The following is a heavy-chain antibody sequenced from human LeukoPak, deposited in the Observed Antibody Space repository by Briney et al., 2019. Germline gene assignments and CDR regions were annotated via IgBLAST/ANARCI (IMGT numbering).Heavy chain of an antibody. CDR3: ARAHVVTARSSGFDY. V-gene: IGHV1-69*05. Sequence: SVKVSCKASGGTFSSYAISWVRQAPGQGLEWMGGIIPIFGTANYAQKFQGRVTITTDESTSTAYMELSSLRSEDTAVYYCARAHVVTARSSGFDYWGQGTLVTVSS. J-gene: IGHJ4*02. CDR2: IIPIFGTA. CDR1: GGTFSSYA. D-gene: IGHD2-21*02.